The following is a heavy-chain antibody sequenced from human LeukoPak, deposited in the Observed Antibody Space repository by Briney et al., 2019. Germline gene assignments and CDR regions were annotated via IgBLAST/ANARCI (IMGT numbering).Heavy chain of an antibody. CDR1: GFTFSSYA. D-gene: IGHD3-22*01. CDR3: AGYYYDSSGSFDY. Sequence: PGRSLRLSCAASGFTFSSYAMHWVRQAPGKGLEWVAVIPYDGSNKYYADSVKGRFTISRDNSKNTLYLQMNSLRAEDTAVYYCAGYYYDSSGSFDYWGQGTLVTVSS. CDR2: IPYDGSNK. J-gene: IGHJ4*02. V-gene: IGHV3-30-3*01.